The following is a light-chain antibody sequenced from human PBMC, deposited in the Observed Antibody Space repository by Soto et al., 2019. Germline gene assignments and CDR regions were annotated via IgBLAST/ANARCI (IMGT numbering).Light chain of an antibody. V-gene: IGLV1-44*01. CDR1: SSNIGGYT. CDR3: AAWDDSLNGYV. CDR2: NNN. J-gene: IGLJ1*01. Sequence: QSVLTQTPSASGTPGQKVTISCSGGSSNIGGYTVNWYQQDPGTAPRLLIYNNNQRPSGVPDRFSGFKSGTSASLAISGPQPEDEAHYYCAAWDDSLNGYVFGTGTKVTVL.